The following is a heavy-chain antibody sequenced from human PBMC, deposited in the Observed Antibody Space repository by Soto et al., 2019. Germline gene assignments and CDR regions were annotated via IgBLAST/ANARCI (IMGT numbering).Heavy chain of an antibody. D-gene: IGHD6-13*01. CDR2: ISSSSSYT. J-gene: IGHJ6*02. V-gene: IGHV3-11*06. CDR1: GFTFSDYY. Sequence: GGSLRLSCAASGFTFSDYYMSWIRQAPGKGLEWVSYISSSSSYTNYADSVKGRFTISRDNAKNSLYLQMNSLRAEDTAVYYCARVPGGGGQQLTYYYYGMDVWGQGTTVTVSS. CDR3: ARVPGGGGQQLTYYYYGMDV.